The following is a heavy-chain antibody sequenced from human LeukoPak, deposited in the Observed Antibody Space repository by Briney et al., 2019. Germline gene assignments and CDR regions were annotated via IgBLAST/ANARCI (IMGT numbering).Heavy chain of an antibody. D-gene: IGHD3-10*01. V-gene: IGHV3-53*01. Sequence: GGSLRPSCAASGFTVSSNYMSWVRQAPGKGLEWVSVIYSGGSTYYADSVKGRFTISRDNSKSTLYLQMNSLRAEDTAVYYCARVSYYYGSGSYSFFDYWGQGTLVTVSS. CDR1: GFTVSSNY. CDR3: ARVSYYYGSGSYSFFDY. CDR2: IYSGGST. J-gene: IGHJ4*02.